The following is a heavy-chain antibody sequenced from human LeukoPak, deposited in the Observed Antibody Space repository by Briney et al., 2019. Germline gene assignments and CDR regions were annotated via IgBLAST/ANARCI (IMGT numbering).Heavy chain of an antibody. J-gene: IGHJ6*02. CDR3: AREISGATGGHYYYGVDV. V-gene: IGHV3-13*01. Sequence: PGGSLRLSCAASGFTFSNYDFHWVRQVTGKGLEWVSAIGGSGDTYYSASVEGRFTISRENGKNSLFLQMHSLRDGDTAVYYCAREISGATGGHYYYGVDVWGQGTTVIVSS. CDR1: GFTFSNYD. D-gene: IGHD2-8*02. CDR2: IGGSGDT.